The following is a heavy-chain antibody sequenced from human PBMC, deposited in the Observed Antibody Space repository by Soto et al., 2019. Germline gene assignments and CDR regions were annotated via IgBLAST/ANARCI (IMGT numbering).Heavy chain of an antibody. Sequence: GSLRLSCAASGFTFSNYGMSWVRQAPGKGLEWVSALPEIGTNTYYADPVKGRFTISRDNSKNTLFLQINNLRAGDTAVYYCAKKSGVGATWYFDYWGQGTLVTVSS. D-gene: IGHD1-26*01. CDR2: LPEIGTNT. CDR1: GFTFSNYG. J-gene: IGHJ4*02. CDR3: AKKSGVGATWYFDY. V-gene: IGHV3-23*01.